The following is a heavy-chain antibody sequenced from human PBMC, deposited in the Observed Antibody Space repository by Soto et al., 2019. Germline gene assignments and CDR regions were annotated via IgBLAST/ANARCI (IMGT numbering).Heavy chain of an antibody. CDR2: IVPIFGTP. D-gene: IGHD3-3*01. CDR3: LRAEDTALYYCAKDSFLEWLSFSASPAGMDV. V-gene: IGHV1-69*13. CDR1: GGTFSSYA. J-gene: IGHJ6*02. Sequence: GASVKVSCKASGGTFSSYAISWVRQSPGQRPEWMGGIVPIFGTPNYAQKFQGRVTIIADSVKGRFTISRDNAKNSLYLQMNSLRAEDTALYYCAKDSFLEWLSFSASPAGMDVWGQGTTVTVSS.